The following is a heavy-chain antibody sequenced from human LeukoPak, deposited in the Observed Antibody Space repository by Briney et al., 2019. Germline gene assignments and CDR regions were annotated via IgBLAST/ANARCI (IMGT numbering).Heavy chain of an antibody. CDR2: IYPGDSDT. V-gene: IGHV5-51*01. D-gene: IGHD3-10*01. CDR3: ARALMVRGVIYWFDP. J-gene: IGHJ5*02. Sequence: GESLKISCKGSGYSFTSYWIGWVRQMPGKGLEWMGIIYPGDSDTRYSPSFQGQVTISADKSISTAYLQWSSLKASDTAMYYCARALMVRGVIYWFDPWGQGTLVTVSS. CDR1: GYSFTSYW.